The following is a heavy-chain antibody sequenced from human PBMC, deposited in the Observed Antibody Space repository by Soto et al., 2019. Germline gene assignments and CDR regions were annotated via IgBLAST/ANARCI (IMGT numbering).Heavy chain of an antibody. J-gene: IGHJ4*02. D-gene: IGHD6-19*01. V-gene: IGHV3-23*01. CDR2: ISASGEKP. CDR1: GLKKSDYP. CDR3: AKLEWLEFGGDY. Sequence: EVHLLESGGGVVQPGKSLKISYAAFGLKKSDYPMTWVRQPPGQGLEWVSGISASGEKPYYADSVKGRFTISRDNSKNTLSLQMNSLRVEDTGIYYCAKLEWLEFGGDYWGQGTLVTVSS.